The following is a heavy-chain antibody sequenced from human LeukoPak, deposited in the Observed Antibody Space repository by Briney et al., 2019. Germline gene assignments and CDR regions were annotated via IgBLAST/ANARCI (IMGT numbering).Heavy chain of an antibody. CDR3: AREVYDSSGAADY. CDR2: INPNSGGT. J-gene: IGHJ4*02. CDR1: VYTFTAYY. V-gene: IGHV1-2*02. Sequence: ASVKVSFKASVYTFTAYYMHWVRQAPGQGLEWMGWINPNSGGTNYAQKFQGRVTMTRDTSISTAYMELSRLRSDDTAVYYCAREVYDSSGAADYWGQGTLVTVSS. D-gene: IGHD3-22*01.